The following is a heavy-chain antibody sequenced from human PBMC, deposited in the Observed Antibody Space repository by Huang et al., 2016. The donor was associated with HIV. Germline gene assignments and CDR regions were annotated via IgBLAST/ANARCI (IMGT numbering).Heavy chain of an antibody. CDR3: ARRYNWNYVAHGFDI. D-gene: IGHD1-7*01. CDR1: GFPFSAYS. V-gene: IGHV3-21*01. J-gene: IGHJ3*02. CDR2: IIGSSSYI. Sequence: EVQLVESGGGLVKPGGSLRLSCAASGFPFSAYSMSWVRQAPGKGLQWGSQIIGSSSYINYVDSVKGRFAISRDNAKNLLFLQMNSLRAEDTAVYYCARRYNWNYVAHGFDIWGQGTMVTVSS.